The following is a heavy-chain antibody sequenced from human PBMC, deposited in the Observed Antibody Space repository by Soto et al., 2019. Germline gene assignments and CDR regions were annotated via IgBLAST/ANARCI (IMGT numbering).Heavy chain of an antibody. CDR2: INPDGSTT. V-gene: IGHV3-74*01. Sequence: EVQLVESGGGLVQPGGSLRLSCAASGFTFSSYWMGWVRQAPGKGLVWVSRINPDGSTTFYADSVKGRFTISRDNAKNTLYLQMNSLRAEDTAVYYCAIAPGTVAWSQGTLVTVTS. D-gene: IGHD6-13*01. CDR1: GFTFSSYW. J-gene: IGHJ5*02. CDR3: AIAPGTVA.